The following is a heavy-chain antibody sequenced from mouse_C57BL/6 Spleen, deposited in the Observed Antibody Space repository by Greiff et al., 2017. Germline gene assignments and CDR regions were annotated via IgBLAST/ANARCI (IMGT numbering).Heavy chain of an antibody. CDR2: IDPETGGT. CDR3: TRSTMVTTNYAMDY. D-gene: IGHD2-2*01. CDR1: GYTFTDYE. J-gene: IGHJ4*01. V-gene: IGHV1-15*01. Sequence: VQLQQSGAELVRPGASVTLSCKASGYTFTDYEMHWVKQTPVHGLEWIGAIDPETGGTAYNQKFKGKAILTADKSSSTAYMELRSLTSEDSAVYYCTRSTMVTTNYAMDYWGQGTSVTVSS.